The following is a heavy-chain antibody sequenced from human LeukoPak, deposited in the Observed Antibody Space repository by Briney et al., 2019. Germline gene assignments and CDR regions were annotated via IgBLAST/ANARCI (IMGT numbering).Heavy chain of an antibody. J-gene: IGHJ4*02. CDR3: AKGALGYCSGGSCYPYY. CDR1: GFTFSSYA. V-gene: IGHV3-23*01. Sequence: GGSLRLSCAASGFTFSSYAMIWVRQAPGKGLQWVSAITGGGGSTYYADSVKGRFTISRDNSKNTLYLQMNSLRAEDTAIYYCAKGALGYCSGGSCYPYYWGQGTLATVSS. D-gene: IGHD2-15*01. CDR2: ITGGGGST.